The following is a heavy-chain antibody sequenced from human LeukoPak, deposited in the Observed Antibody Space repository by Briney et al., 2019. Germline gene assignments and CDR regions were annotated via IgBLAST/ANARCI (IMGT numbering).Heavy chain of an antibody. Sequence: PGGSLRLSCVASGFTFSSFRMHWVRQAPGKGLEYVSAITTDGGRTFYHNSVEGRFTVSRDNSKNTLYLQMGGLRTEDTAVYYCAREPAFGDLDYWGQGPLVTVSS. CDR3: AREPAFGDLDY. CDR1: GFTFSSFR. J-gene: IGHJ4*02. V-gene: IGHV3-64*01. D-gene: IGHD4-17*01. CDR2: ITTDGGRT.